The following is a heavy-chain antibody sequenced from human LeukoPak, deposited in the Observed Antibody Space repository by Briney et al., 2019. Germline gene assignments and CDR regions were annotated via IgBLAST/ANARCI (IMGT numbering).Heavy chain of an antibody. D-gene: IGHD3-10*01. J-gene: IGHJ3*02. CDR2: ISYDGSNK. CDR1: GFTFSSYA. V-gene: IGHV3-30*04. CDR3: ARGLWFGELSSAFDI. Sequence: PGGSLRLSCAASGFTFSSYAMHWVRQAPGKGLEWVAVISYDGSNKYYADSVKGRFTISRDNSKNTLYLQMNSLRAEDTAVYYCARGLWFGELSSAFDIWGQGTMVTVSS.